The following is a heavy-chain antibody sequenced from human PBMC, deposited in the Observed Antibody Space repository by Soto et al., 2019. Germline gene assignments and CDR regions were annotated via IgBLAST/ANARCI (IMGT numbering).Heavy chain of an antibody. CDR3: ARVKVPAANPKFDP. CDR2: IYYSGST. D-gene: IGHD2-2*01. CDR1: GGSVSSGSYY. Sequence: SETLSLTCTVSGGSVSSGSYYWSWIRQPPGKGLEWIGYIYYSGSTNYNPSLKSRVTISVDTSKNQFSLKLSSVTAADTAVYYCARVKVPAANPKFDPWGQGTLVTVSS. J-gene: IGHJ5*02. V-gene: IGHV4-61*01.